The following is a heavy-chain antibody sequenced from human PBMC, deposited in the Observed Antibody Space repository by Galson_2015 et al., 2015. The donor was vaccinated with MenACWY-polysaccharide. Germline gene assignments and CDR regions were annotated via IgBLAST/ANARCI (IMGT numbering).Heavy chain of an antibody. D-gene: IGHD1-14*01. Sequence: SLRLSCAASGFTFSRYDMHWVRQVPGKGLEWVSAIGTAGDTHYPDSVKGRFTISRENARDSLYLQINSLRAGDTAVYYCAREAYKVGSRRGVYYYGMDVWGQGTTGPVSS. J-gene: IGHJ6*02. CDR3: AREAYKVGSRRGVYYYGMDV. CDR2: IGTAGDT. CDR1: GFTFSRYD. V-gene: IGHV3-13*01.